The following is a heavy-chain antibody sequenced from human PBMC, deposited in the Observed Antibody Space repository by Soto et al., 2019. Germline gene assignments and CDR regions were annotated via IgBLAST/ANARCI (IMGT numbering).Heavy chain of an antibody. J-gene: IGHJ4*02. CDR1: GFTFDDYA. CDR3: AKGLSSIHFPHFDY. Sequence: SLRLSCAASGFTFDDYATHCVRQAPGKGLEWVSGISWNSGSIGYADSVKGRFTISRDNAKNSLYLQMNSLRAEDTALYYCAKGLSSIHFPHFDYWGQGTLVTVSS. V-gene: IGHV3-9*01. D-gene: IGHD3-16*01. CDR2: ISWNSGSI.